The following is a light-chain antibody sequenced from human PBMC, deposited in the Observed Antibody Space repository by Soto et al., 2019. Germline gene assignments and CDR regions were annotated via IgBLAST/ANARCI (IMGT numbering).Light chain of an antibody. V-gene: IGLV2-14*01. CDR2: GVS. Sequence: QSVLTQPASVSGSPGQSITISCTGTSSDVGDYHYVSWYQQHPGKAPKLIIYGVSNRPSGISNRFSGSKSGNTASLTISRLQAEDEADYYCSSYTSTNTLVFGGGTKVTVL. CDR1: SSDVGDYHY. J-gene: IGLJ2*01. CDR3: SSYTSTNTLV.